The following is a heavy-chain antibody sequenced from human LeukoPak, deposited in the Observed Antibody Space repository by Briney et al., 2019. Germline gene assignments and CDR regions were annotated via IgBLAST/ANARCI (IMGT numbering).Heavy chain of an antibody. D-gene: IGHD3-3*01. CDR3: ARSSGLGVAQNWFDP. V-gene: IGHV1-69*13. CDR1: GGTFSSYA. Sequence: SVKVSCKASGGTFSSYAISWVRQAPGQGLEWMGGIIPIFGTANYTQKFQGRVTITADESTSTAYMELSSLRSEDTAVYYCARSSGLGVAQNWFDPWGQGTLVTVSS. J-gene: IGHJ5*02. CDR2: IIPIFGTA.